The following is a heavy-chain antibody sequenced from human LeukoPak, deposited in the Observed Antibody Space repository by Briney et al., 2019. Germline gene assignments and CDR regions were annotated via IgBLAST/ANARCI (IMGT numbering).Heavy chain of an antibody. Sequence: SETLSLTCTVSDGSVWTGDYYWGWIRQSPGKGLEWIGNVFYTRITYYNPSLKSLATISVDTSRNQFSLRLNSVTAADTAVYYCARYRIYYYDSGSYPEGYFDYWGQGTLVTVSS. J-gene: IGHJ4*02. CDR2: VFYTRIT. V-gene: IGHV4-39*01. CDR3: ARYRIYYYDSGSYPEGYFDY. CDR1: DGSVWTGDYY. D-gene: IGHD3-22*01.